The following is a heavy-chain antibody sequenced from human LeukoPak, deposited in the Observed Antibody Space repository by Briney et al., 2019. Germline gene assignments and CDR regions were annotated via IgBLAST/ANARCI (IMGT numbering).Heavy chain of an antibody. CDR2: ISRDSANV. D-gene: IGHD2-2*01. CDR3: ARDFCTGCNYYFYGMDV. V-gene: IGHV3-9*01. J-gene: IGHJ6*02. CDR1: GFTFDDYV. Sequence: GGSLRLSCAASGFTFDDYVMHWVRQAPGRGLEWVSGISRDSANVGYADSVKGRFTISRDNAKNSLYLQMNSLTTEDTALYYCARDFCTGCNYYFYGMDVWGRGTTVIVSS.